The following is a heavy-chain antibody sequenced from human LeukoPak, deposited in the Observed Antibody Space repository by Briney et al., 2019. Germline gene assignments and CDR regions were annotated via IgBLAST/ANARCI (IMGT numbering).Heavy chain of an antibody. Sequence: SETLSLTCTVSGGSISSSSYYWGWIRQPPGKGLEWIGRIYYSGSTYYNPSLKSRVTISVDTSKNQFSLKLSSVTAADTAVYYCARYERDYDFWSGYYTGGWFDPWGQGTLVTVSS. CDR1: GGSISSSSYY. CDR3: ARYERDYDFWSGYYTGGWFDP. V-gene: IGHV4-39*01. CDR2: IYYSGST. J-gene: IGHJ5*02. D-gene: IGHD3-3*01.